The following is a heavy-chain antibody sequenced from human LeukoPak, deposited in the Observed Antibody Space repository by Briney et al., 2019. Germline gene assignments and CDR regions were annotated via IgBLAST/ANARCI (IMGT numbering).Heavy chain of an antibody. D-gene: IGHD1-1*01. CDR2: INHSGST. V-gene: IGHV4-34*01. Sequence: SETLSLTCAVYGGSFSGYYWSWIRQPPGKGLEWIGEINHSGSTNYNPSLKSRVTISVDTSKNQFSLKLSSVTAADTAVYYCARLQLGSYLTYWFDPWGQGTLVTVSS. J-gene: IGHJ5*02. CDR3: ARLQLGSYLTYWFDP. CDR1: GGSFSGYY.